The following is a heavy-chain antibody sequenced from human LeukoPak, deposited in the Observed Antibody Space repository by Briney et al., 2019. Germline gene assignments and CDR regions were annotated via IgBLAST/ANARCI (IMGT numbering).Heavy chain of an antibody. Sequence: GGSLRLSCAASGFTFTSYSMNWVRQAPGKGLEWVSSISSSSSYIYYADSVKGRFTISRDNAKNSLYLQMNSLRAEDTAVYYCARNSGSPTYYFDYWGQGTLVTVSS. CDR2: ISSSSSYI. CDR3: ARNSGSPTYYFDY. J-gene: IGHJ4*02. V-gene: IGHV3-21*01. CDR1: GFTFTSYS. D-gene: IGHD1-26*01.